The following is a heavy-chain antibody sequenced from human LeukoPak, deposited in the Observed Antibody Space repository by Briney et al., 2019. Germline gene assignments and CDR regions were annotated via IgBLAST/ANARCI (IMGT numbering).Heavy chain of an antibody. Sequence: GGSLRLSCEASGFNFNIYSMNWVRQAPGKGLELVSYITGSSAPIYYGDSVKGRFTISRDNAKNSLFLQMNSLRVEDTAVYYCARGLQWGFDWWGQGTLVTVSS. CDR2: ITGSSAPI. D-gene: IGHD6-19*01. J-gene: IGHJ4*02. CDR3: ARGLQWGFDW. CDR1: GFNFNIYS. V-gene: IGHV3-48*01.